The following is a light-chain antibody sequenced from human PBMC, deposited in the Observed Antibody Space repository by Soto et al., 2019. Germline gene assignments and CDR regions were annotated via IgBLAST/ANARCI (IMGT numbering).Light chain of an antibody. Sequence: DVQMTQSPSTLSASVGDRVSITCRASQSISSWLAWYQQKPGKAPKLLIYKASALESGVPPRFSGSGSGTEFTLTISSLQPEDFATYYCQQYNSFWTFGQGTRVEIK. V-gene: IGKV1-5*03. CDR1: QSISSW. CDR3: QQYNSFWT. J-gene: IGKJ1*01. CDR2: KAS.